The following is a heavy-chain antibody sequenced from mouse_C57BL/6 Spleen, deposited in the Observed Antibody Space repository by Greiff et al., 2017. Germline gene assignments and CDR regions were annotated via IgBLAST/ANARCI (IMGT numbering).Heavy chain of an antibody. V-gene: IGHV1-82*01. D-gene: IGHD1-1*01. CDR1: GYAFSSSW. J-gene: IGHJ2*01. CDR2: IYPGDGDT. CDR3: LYYYCSSSFGY. Sequence: VQLQQSGPELVKPGASVKISCKASGYAFSSSWMNWVKQRPGKGLEWIGRIYPGDGDTNYNGKFKGKATLTADKSSSTAYMQLSSLTSEDAAVSFCLYYYCSSSFGYWGQGTTLTVSS.